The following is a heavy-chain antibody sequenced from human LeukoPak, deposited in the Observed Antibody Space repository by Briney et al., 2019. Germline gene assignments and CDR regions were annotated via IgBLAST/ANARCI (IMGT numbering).Heavy chain of an antibody. V-gene: IGHV3-30*02. CDR1: GFTFSNYA. Sequence: GGSLRLSCAASGFTFSNYAMHWVRQAPGKGLEWVAFISYDGNNKYYADSVKGRLTISRDTSKNMLFLQMNSLRAEDTAVYYCATRGSYFEDFWGQGTLVTVSS. D-gene: IGHD1-26*01. CDR2: ISYDGNNK. J-gene: IGHJ4*02. CDR3: ATRGSYFEDF.